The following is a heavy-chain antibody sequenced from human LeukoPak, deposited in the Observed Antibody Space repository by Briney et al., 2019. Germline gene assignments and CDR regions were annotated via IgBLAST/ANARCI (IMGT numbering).Heavy chain of an antibody. CDR3: ARNLWFGESSDAFDM. J-gene: IGHJ3*02. CDR1: GYTFTDDY. Sequence: ASVKVSCKASGYTFTDDYVHWVRQAPGQGLEWMGWINPKSGGTNYAQKFQGRVTMTRDTSISTAYMDMSSLRSDDTAVYYCARNLWFGESSDAFDMWGQGTMVTVSS. V-gene: IGHV1-2*02. D-gene: IGHD3-10*01. CDR2: INPKSGGT.